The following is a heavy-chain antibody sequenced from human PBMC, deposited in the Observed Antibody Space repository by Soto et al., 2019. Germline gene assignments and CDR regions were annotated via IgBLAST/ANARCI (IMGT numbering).Heavy chain of an antibody. J-gene: IGHJ4*02. CDR1: GFSLSTSGVG. D-gene: IGHD3-9*01. V-gene: IGHV2-5*02. CDR3: AHKGPEDWPLDY. CDR2: IYWDDSK. Sequence: QITLKESGPPLVRPTQTLTLTCAFSGFSLSTSGVGVGWIRQPPGKALEWLAVIYWDDSKHYSPSLRSRLTITKATSKIQVVLTMTNMDPMDTGSYYCAHKGPEDWPLDYWGQGTLVTVSS.